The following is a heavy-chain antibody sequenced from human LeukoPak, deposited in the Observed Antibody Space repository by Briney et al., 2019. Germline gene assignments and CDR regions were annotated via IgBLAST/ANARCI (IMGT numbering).Heavy chain of an antibody. CDR2: INPDSGGT. V-gene: IGHV1-2*02. Sequence: ASVKVSCKASGYTFTGYYIHWVRQAPGQGLEWMGWINPDSGGTNYAQKFQGRVTMTWDTSISTAYMELSRLRSDDTAIYYCARGRFYTSGSYYNRLDYWGQGTLVTVSS. CDR1: GYTFTGYY. J-gene: IGHJ4*02. CDR3: ARGRFYTSGSYYNRLDY. D-gene: IGHD3-10*01.